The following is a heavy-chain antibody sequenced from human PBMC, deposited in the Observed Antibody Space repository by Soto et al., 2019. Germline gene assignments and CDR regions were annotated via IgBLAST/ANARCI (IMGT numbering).Heavy chain of an antibody. CDR1: GFTFSSYA. V-gene: IGHV3-23*01. J-gene: IGHJ4*02. D-gene: IGHD3-10*01. CDR2: VSGSGDRT. Sequence: SLRLSCAASGFTFSSYAMSWVRQPPGKGLEWVSGVSGSGDRTHHADSVKGRFTVSRDNSKTTVYLQMDSLRGEDTAVYYCACLAWFGDPVPPFDCWGQGIVVTVSS. CDR3: ACLAWFGDPVPPFDC.